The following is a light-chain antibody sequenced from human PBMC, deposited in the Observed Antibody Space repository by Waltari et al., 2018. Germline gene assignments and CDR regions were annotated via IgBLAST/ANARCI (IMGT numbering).Light chain of an antibody. CDR3: QVWDRSSDSWV. CDR1: NIGRQS. CDR2: FDS. V-gene: IGLV3-21*04. Sequence: SYVLTQPPSVSVAPGKTARITCGGNNIGRQSVHWYQQKPGQAPILFLYFDSERPSGIPERFSGSNFGDTATLTISRVEAGDEADYYCQVWDRSSDSWVFGGGTKLTVL. J-gene: IGLJ3*02.